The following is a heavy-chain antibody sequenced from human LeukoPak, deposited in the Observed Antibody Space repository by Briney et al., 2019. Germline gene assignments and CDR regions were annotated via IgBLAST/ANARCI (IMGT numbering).Heavy chain of an antibody. CDR1: GFSLSTSGVG. J-gene: IGHJ4*02. V-gene: IGHV2-5*01. Sequence: SGPTLVNPTQTLTLTCTFSGFSLSTSGVGVGWIRQPPGKALEWLALIYWNDDKRCSPSLKSRLTITKDTSKNQVVLTMTNMDPVDTATYYCAHSLFSRITGTAFWNPFDYWGQGTLVTVSS. CDR3: AHSLFSRITGTAFWNPFDY. CDR2: IYWNDDK. D-gene: IGHD1-7*01.